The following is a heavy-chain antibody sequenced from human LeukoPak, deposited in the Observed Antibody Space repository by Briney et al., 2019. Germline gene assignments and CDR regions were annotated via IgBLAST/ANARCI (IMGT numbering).Heavy chain of an antibody. V-gene: IGHV3-21*01. CDR2: ISSSSSYI. J-gene: IGHJ3*02. CDR3: ARTIAAAAIGEAFDI. Sequence: PGGSLRLSCAASGFTFSSYSMNWVRQAPGKGLEWVSSISSSSSYIYYADSVKGRFTISRDNAKNSLYPQMNSLRAEDTAVYYCARTIAAAAIGEAFDIWGQGTMVTVSS. CDR1: GFTFSSYS. D-gene: IGHD6-13*01.